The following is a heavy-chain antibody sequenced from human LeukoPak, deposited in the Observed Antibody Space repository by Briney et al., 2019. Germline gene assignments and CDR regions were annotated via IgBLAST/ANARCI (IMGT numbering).Heavy chain of an antibody. CDR3: AKGLGGELTLDY. V-gene: IGHV3-23*01. Sequence: GGSLRLSCAASGFTFSSYAMTWVRQAPGKGLEWVSAISGSGGSTYYADSVKGRFTISRDNSKNTLYLQMNSLRAEDTAVYYCAKGLGGELTLDYWGQGTLVTVSS. D-gene: IGHD1-26*01. J-gene: IGHJ4*02. CDR2: ISGSGGST. CDR1: GFTFSSYA.